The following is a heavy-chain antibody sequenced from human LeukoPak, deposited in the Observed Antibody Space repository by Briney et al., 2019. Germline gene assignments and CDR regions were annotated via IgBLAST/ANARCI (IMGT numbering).Heavy chain of an antibody. V-gene: IGHV1-18*01. J-gene: IGHJ4*02. CDR2: ISAYNGNT. CDR3: ARSVDTAMVIPAWIDY. D-gene: IGHD5-18*01. Sequence: ASVTVSCKASGYTFTSYGISWVRQAPGQGLEWMGWISAYNGNTNYAQKLQGRVTMTTDTSTSTAYMELRSLRSDDTAVYYCARSVDTAMVIPAWIDYWGQGTLVTVSS. CDR1: GYTFTSYG.